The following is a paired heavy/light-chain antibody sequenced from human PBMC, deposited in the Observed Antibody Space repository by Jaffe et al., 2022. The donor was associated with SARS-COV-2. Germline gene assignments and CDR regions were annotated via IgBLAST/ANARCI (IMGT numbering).Heavy chain of an antibody. V-gene: IGHV1-69*01. CDR3: AKDHGRTLLNQDYYNMDV. CDR1: GVTFTTHA. D-gene: IGHD1-26*01. J-gene: IGHJ6*02. Sequence: QVQLVQSGDEVKKPGSSVNVSCKASGVTFTTHAISWVRQAPGQGLEWMGGIIPLFGSPLYAPKFQARLTITADESTNTAYMELSSLTSDDTALYYCAKDHGRTLLNQDYYNMDVWGQGTTVTVSS. CDR2: IIPLFGSP.
Light chain of an antibody. V-gene: IGLV3-19*01. CDR3: TSRDSGGDHVI. Sequence: SSELTQDPAVSVAFGQTVRITCQGDSLRSYSASWYQQKPRQAPVLVIYNKNKRPSGIPDRFSASTSGSTASLTITGAQAEDEAYYYCTSRDSGGDHVIFGGGTKLAVL. J-gene: IGLJ2*01. CDR1: SLRSYS. CDR2: NKN.